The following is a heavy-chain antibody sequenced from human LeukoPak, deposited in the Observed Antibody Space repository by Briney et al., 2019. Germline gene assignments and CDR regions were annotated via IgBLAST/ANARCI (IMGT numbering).Heavy chain of an antibody. Sequence: GGSLRLSCAASGFTVSSNFMCWVRQAPGKGLEWVSVIYSGGGTYYADSVMGRFTISRDNSKNTLYLQMKSMRAEDTAVYYCARERDRGEWYFDLWGRGTLVTVSS. CDR1: GFTVSSNF. CDR2: IYSGGGT. V-gene: IGHV3-53*01. J-gene: IGHJ2*01. CDR3: ARERDRGEWYFDL.